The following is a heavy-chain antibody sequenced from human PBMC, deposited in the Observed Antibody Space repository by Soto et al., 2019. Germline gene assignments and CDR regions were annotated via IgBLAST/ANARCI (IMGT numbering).Heavy chain of an antibody. J-gene: IGHJ4*02. Sequence: EVQMLESGGGLVQPGGSLRLSCAASGFPFSNYAMTWVRQAPGKGLEWVSGISGNTGHAYYADSVKDRFTISSDNSKNTPYLHMGILRAEDSAAYYSAMVPSQYIWGSYLRYSDYWGQGTLVTVSS. V-gene: IGHV3-23*01. CDR3: AMVPSQYIWGSYLRYSDY. CDR1: GFPFSNYA. D-gene: IGHD3-16*02. CDR2: ISGNTGHA.